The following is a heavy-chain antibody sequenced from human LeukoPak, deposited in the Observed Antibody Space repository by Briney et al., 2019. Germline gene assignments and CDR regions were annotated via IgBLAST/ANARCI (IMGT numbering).Heavy chain of an antibody. J-gene: IGHJ3*02. CDR2: IKEDGSEK. Sequence: PGGSLRLSCVASGFTFSNYWMSWVRQAPGKGLEWVANIKEDGSEKYYVDSVKGRFTISRDNAKNSLPLQMNSLRAEDTAVYYCARRLGDAFDMWAQGTMVSVSS. CDR1: GFTFSNYW. V-gene: IGHV3-7*01. CDR3: ARRLGDAFDM.